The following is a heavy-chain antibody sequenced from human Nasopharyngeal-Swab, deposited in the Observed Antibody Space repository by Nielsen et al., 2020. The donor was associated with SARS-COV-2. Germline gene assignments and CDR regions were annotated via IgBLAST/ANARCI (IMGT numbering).Heavy chain of an antibody. D-gene: IGHD3-16*01. CDR1: GFTFSSYA. Sequence: GESLKISCAASGFTFSSYAMHWVRQAPGKGLEWVAVISYDGSNKYYADSVKGRFAISRDNSKSTVSLQMNSLRSEDTAVYYCAKDRGGRSLDSWGQGTLVTVSS. CDR2: ISYDGSNK. CDR3: AKDRGGRSLDS. J-gene: IGHJ4*02. V-gene: IGHV3-30*09.